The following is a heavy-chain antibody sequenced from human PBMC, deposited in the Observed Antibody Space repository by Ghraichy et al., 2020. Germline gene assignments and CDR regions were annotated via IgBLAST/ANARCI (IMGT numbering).Heavy chain of an antibody. V-gene: IGHV4-39*01. CDR2: ILYSGNT. CDR3: ARSSPDYGVRGGFDD. CDR1: GGSINRSSYH. Sequence: SETLSLTCTVSGGSINRSSYHWGWIRQPPGKGLEWIGSILYSGNTNQNPSLKSRVTISVDTSKNQFSLKLSSVTAADTAVYYCARSSPDYGVRGGFDDWGQGTLVTVSS. D-gene: IGHD4-17*01. J-gene: IGHJ4*02.